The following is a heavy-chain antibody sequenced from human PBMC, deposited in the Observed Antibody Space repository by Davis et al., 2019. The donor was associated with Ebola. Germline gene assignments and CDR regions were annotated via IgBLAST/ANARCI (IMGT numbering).Heavy chain of an antibody. J-gene: IGHJ4*02. CDR2: IYYSGST. Sequence: MPSETLSLTCTVSGGSISSYYWSWIRQPPGKGLEWIGYIYYSGSTNYNPSRKSRVTISVDTSKNQFSLKLSSVTAADTAVYYCARADYTRYFDHWGRGTVVTVSS. D-gene: IGHD3-16*01. CDR1: GGSISSYY. CDR3: ARADYTRYFDH. V-gene: IGHV4-59*08.